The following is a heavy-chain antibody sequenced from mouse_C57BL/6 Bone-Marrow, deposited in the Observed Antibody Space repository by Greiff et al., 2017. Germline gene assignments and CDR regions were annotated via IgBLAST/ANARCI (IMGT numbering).Heavy chain of an antibody. D-gene: IGHD2-3*01. CDR1: GYAFSSSW. V-gene: IGHV1-82*01. Sequence: QVQLQQSGPELVKPGASVKISCKASGYAFSSSWMNWVKQRPGKGLEWIGRIYPGDGDTNYNGKFKGKATLTADKSSSTAYMQLSSLTSEDSSVSFCVAPGVYDGYDAVGFAYWGQGTLVTVSA. CDR3: VAPGVYDGYDAVGFAY. CDR2: IYPGDGDT. J-gene: IGHJ3*01.